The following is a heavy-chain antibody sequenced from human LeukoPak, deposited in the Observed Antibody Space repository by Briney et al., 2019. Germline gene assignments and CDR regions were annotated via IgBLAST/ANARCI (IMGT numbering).Heavy chain of an antibody. CDR2: IWYDGSIQ. Sequence: PGGPMSLSCEASGFTFSIYSVHWSRQAPGKELEEVAAIWYDGSIQYYADSVKGRFTISRDNSKNTLYLQMNSLRAEDTAVYYCAKDPTSTYYFDYWGQGTLVTVSS. D-gene: IGHD2/OR15-2a*01. CDR1: GFTFSIYS. J-gene: IGHJ4*02. CDR3: AKDPTSTYYFDY. V-gene: IGHV3-33*06.